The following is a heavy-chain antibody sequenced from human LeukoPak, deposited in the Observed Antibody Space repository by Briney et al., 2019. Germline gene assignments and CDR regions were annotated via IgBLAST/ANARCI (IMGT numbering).Heavy chain of an antibody. CDR1: GGSISSGSYY. D-gene: IGHD5-12*01. CDR2: IYTSGST. CDR3: ARVPYIVATISYYYGMDV. Sequence: SQTLSLTCTVSGGSISSGSYYWSWIRQPAGKGLEWIGRIYTSGSTNYNPSLKSRVTISVDTSKNQFSLKLSSVTAADTAVYYCARVPYIVATISYYYGMDVWGQGTTVTVSS. V-gene: IGHV4-61*02. J-gene: IGHJ6*02.